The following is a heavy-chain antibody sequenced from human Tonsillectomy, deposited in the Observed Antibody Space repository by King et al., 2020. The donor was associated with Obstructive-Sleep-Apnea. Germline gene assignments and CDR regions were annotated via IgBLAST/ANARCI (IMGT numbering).Heavy chain of an antibody. Sequence: VQLQESGPGLVKPSETLSLTCTVSGYSISSGYYWGWIRQPPGKGLEWIGSIYHSGSTYYNPSLKSRVTISVDTSKNQFSLKLSSVTAADTAGYYCARGVTGFDPWGQGTLVTVSS. J-gene: IGHJ5*02. CDR1: GYSISSGYY. D-gene: IGHD2-21*02. V-gene: IGHV4-38-2*02. CDR3: ARGVTGFDP. CDR2: IYHSGST.